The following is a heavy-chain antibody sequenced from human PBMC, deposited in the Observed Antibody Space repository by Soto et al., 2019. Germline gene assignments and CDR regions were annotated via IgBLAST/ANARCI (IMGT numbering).Heavy chain of an antibody. Sequence: QVQLQQWGAGLLKPSETLSLTCAVYGGSFSGYYWSWIRQPPGKGLEWIGEINHSGSTNYNPSLKSRVTISVDTSKNQFSLKLSSVTAADTAVYYCARGRRVAISFDYWGQGTLVTVSS. CDR2: INHSGST. CDR3: ARGRRVAISFDY. CDR1: GGSFSGYY. V-gene: IGHV4-34*01. D-gene: IGHD3-3*01. J-gene: IGHJ4*02.